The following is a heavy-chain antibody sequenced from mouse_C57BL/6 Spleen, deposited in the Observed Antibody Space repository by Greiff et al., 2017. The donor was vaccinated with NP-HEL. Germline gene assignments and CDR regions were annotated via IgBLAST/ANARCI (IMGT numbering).Heavy chain of an antibody. Sequence: QVQLQQPGAELVKPGASVKMSCKASGYTFTSYWITWVKQRPGQGLEWIGDIYPGSGSTNYNEKFKSKATLPVDKSSSTAYMQLSSLTSEDSAVYYCAGGDGYSLGYFDVWGTGTTVTVSS. V-gene: IGHV1-55*01. CDR1: GYTFTSYW. CDR2: IYPGSGST. J-gene: IGHJ1*03. D-gene: IGHD2-3*01. CDR3: AGGDGYSLGYFDV.